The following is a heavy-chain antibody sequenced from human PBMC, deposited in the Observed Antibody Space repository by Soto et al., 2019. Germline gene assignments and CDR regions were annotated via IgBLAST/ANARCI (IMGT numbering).Heavy chain of an antibody. CDR3: AKDVYGGNHNWFFDL. Sequence: EVQLLESGGGLVQPGGSLRLSCAASGFAFSSYAMNWVRQAPGKGLEWVSGISDSGGSTYYADSVRGRFTISRDSSNKMVYLQMNSLRAEETAVYFCAKDVYGGNHNWFFDLWGRGTRVTVSS. J-gene: IGHJ2*01. V-gene: IGHV3-23*01. CDR1: GFAFSSYA. D-gene: IGHD4-17*01. CDR2: ISDSGGST.